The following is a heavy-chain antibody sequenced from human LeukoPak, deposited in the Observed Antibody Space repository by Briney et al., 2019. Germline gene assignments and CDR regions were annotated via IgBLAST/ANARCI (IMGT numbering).Heavy chain of an antibody. J-gene: IGHJ1*01. CDR1: GGTFSSYA. D-gene: IGHD3-22*01. V-gene: IGHV1-69*05. CDR2: IIPIFGTA. CDR3: ARGVDYYDSSGYPEYFQH. Sequence: SVKVSCKASGGTFSSYAISWVRQAPGQGLEWMGRIIPIFGTANYAQKFQGRVTITTDESTSTAYMELSSLRSEDTAVYYCARGVDYYDSSGYPEYFQHWCQGALVTVTS.